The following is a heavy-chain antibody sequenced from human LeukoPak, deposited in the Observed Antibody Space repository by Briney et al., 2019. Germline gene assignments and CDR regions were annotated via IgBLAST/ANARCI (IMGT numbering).Heavy chain of an antibody. D-gene: IGHD3-9*01. CDR1: GFTFSSYS. V-gene: IGHV3-21*01. CDR3: ARVSEGLRYFDWLLHYFDY. J-gene: IGHJ4*02. Sequence: GGSLRLSCAASGFTFSSYSMNWVRQAPGKGLEWVSSISSSSSYIYYADSVKGRFTISRDNAKNSLYLQMNSLRAEDTAVYYCARVSEGLRYFDWLLHYFDYWGQGTLVTISS. CDR2: ISSSSSYI.